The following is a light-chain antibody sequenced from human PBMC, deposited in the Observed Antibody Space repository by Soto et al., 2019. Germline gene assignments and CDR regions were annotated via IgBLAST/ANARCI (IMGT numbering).Light chain of an antibody. CDR3: QQSNHWPLYT. CDR2: GAS. Sequence: EIVMTQSPATLSVSPGERATLSCRASQSVSSNLAWYQQKPGQAPRLLIYGASTRATGIPARFSGSGSGTEFTLTISSLQSEDFAVYYCQQSNHWPLYTVGQGTKLEIK. J-gene: IGKJ2*01. V-gene: IGKV3-15*01. CDR1: QSVSSN.